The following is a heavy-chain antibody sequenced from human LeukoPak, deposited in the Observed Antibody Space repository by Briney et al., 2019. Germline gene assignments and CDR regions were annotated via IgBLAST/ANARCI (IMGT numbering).Heavy chain of an antibody. CDR1: GYTLTELS. D-gene: IGHD2-2*01. CDR3: ATSIVVVPAATKQPLGWVNWFDP. V-gene: IGHV1-24*01. CDR2: FDPEDGET. J-gene: IGHJ5*02. Sequence: PGPSVKVSCKVSGYTLTELSMHCVRQAPGKGLEWMGGFDPEDGETIYAQRFQGRVTMTEDTSTDTAYMELSSLRSEDTAVYYCATSIVVVPAATKQPLGWVNWFDPWGQGTLVTVSS.